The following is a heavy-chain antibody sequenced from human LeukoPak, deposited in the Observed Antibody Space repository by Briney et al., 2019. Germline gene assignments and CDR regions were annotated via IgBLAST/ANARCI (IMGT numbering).Heavy chain of an antibody. CDR3: AKHSSSWYWIYDY. CDR1: GFTFSSYS. D-gene: IGHD6-13*01. Sequence: GSLRLSCAVSGFTFSSYSMSWVRQAPEKGLEWVSAISGSGANTYYADSVTGRFTISRDNSKNTLYLQMSSLRAEDTAIYHCAKHSSSWYWIYDYWGQGTLVTVSS. J-gene: IGHJ4*02. V-gene: IGHV3-23*01. CDR2: ISGSGANT.